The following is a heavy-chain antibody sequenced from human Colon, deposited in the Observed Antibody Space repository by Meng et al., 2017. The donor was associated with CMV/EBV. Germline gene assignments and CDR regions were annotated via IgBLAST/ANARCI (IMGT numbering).Heavy chain of an antibody. J-gene: IGHJ6*02. V-gene: IGHV3-20*04. CDR2: IMWNGGTT. CDR1: GFTFDDYG. Sequence: GGSLRLSCAASGFTFDDYGMSWVRQPPGKRPEWVFAIMWNGGTTAYAESVRGRFTISRDNAKNSLYLQMNSLRAEDTALYYCARRSNFGPTNNYAMDVWGQGTTVTVSS. CDR3: ARRSNFGPTNNYAMDV. D-gene: IGHD3-3*02.